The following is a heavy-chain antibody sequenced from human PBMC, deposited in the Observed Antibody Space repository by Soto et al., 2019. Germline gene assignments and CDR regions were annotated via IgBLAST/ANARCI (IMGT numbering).Heavy chain of an antibody. J-gene: IGHJ5*02. Sequence: ESGPTLVNPTQTLTLTCTVSGFSLSTSGMCVSWIRQPPGKALEWLARIDWDDDKYYSTSLKTRLTISKDTSKNQVVLTMTNMDPVDTATYYCARSYLPVDGQQLPTNWFDPWGQGTLVTVSS. V-gene: IGHV2-70*11. CDR2: IDWDDDK. CDR3: ARSYLPVDGQQLPTNWFDP. D-gene: IGHD6-13*01. CDR1: GFSLSTSGMC.